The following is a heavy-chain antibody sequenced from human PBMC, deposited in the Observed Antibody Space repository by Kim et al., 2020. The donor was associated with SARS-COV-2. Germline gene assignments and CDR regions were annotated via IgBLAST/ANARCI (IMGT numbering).Heavy chain of an antibody. V-gene: IGHV4-34*01. Sequence: SETLSLTCAVYGGSFSGYYWSWIRQPPGKGLEWIGEINHSGSTNYNPSLKSRVTISVDTSKNQFSLKLSSVTAADTAVYYCARGRVQQQLVRGPWFDPWGQGTLVTVSS. CDR1: GGSFSGYY. D-gene: IGHD6-13*01. CDR2: INHSGST. J-gene: IGHJ5*02. CDR3: ARGRVQQQLVRGPWFDP.